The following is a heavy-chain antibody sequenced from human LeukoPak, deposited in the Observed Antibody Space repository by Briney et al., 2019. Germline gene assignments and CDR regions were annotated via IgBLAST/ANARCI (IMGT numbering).Heavy chain of an antibody. CDR3: AREDIVVVVAAGVEYFQH. V-gene: IGHV7-4-1*02. CDR1: GYTFTSYA. CDR2: INTNTGNP. D-gene: IGHD2-15*01. J-gene: IGHJ1*01. Sequence: ASVKVSCKASGYTFTSYAMNWVRQAPGQGLEWMGWINTNTGNPTYAQGFTGRFVFSLDTSVSTAYLQISSLKAEDTAVYYCAREDIVVVVAAGVEYFQHWGQGTLVTVS.